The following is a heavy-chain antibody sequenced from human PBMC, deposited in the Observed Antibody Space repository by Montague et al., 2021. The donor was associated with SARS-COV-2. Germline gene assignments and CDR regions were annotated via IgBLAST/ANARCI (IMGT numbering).Heavy chain of an antibody. D-gene: IGHD3-22*01. J-gene: IGHJ6*02. CDR2: IWYDGSNK. CDR3: ARDLAPYYYDSSGPELVDV. CDR1: GFTFSSCG. V-gene: IGHV3-33*01. Sequence: SLRLSCAASGFTFSSCGMHWVRQAPGKGLEWVAVIWYDGSNKYYADSVKGRFTISRDNSKNTLYLQMNSLRAEDTAVYYCARDLAPYYYDSSGPELVDVWGQGTTVTVSS.